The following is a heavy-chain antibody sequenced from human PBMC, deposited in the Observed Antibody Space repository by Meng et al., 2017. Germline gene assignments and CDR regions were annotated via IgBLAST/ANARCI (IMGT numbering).Heavy chain of an antibody. J-gene: IGHJ5*02. D-gene: IGHD2-15*01. V-gene: IGHV3-20*04. CDR3: AKGYSSGRLDNWFDP. Sequence: GESLKISCAASGFTFDDYGMSWVRQAPGKGLEWVSGINWNGGSTGYADSVKGRFTISRDNAKNSLYLQMNSLRAEDTAVYYCAKGYSSGRLDNWFDPWGQGTLVTVSS. CDR2: INWNGGST. CDR1: GFTFDDYG.